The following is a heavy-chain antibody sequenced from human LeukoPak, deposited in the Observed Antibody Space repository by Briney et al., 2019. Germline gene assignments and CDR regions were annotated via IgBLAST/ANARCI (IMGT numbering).Heavy chain of an antibody. J-gene: IGHJ6*02. CDR1: GFTFSSYA. Sequence: GRSLRLSCAASGFTFSSYAMHWVRQAPSKGLEWVAVISYDGSNKYYADSVKGRFTISRDNSKNTLYLQMNSLRAEDTAVYYCARQLYDYVWGSYRYYYGMDVWGQGTTVTVSS. CDR3: ARQLYDYVWGSYRYYYGMDV. V-gene: IGHV3-30-3*01. CDR2: ISYDGSNK. D-gene: IGHD3-16*02.